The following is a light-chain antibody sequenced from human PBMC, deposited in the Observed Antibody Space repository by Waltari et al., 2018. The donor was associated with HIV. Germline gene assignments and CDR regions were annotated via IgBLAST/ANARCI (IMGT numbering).Light chain of an antibody. CDR2: DVT. Sequence: QSALTQPRSVSGSPGQSVTISCTGTSSDVGAYNYVPWYQQLPGRAPQLMIYDVTKRPSGVPARFSGSKSGNTASLTISGLQADDEGDYYCCSYGGRNSNYVFGSGTKVTVL. CDR1: SSDVGAYNY. CDR3: CSYGGRNSNYV. J-gene: IGLJ1*01. V-gene: IGLV2-11*01.